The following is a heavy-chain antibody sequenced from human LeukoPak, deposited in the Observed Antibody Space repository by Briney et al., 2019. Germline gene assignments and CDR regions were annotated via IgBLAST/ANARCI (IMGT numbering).Heavy chain of an antibody. CDR1: GFSFRNEW. D-gene: IGHD2-2*01. Sequence: GGSLRLSCAASGFSFRNEWMCWVRQAPGKGLEWVANINQDESKKYYVDYVKGRFTISRDNAKNSLYLQMSSLRAEDTAVYYCARDHAYRTDYWGQGTLVTVSS. J-gene: IGHJ4*02. CDR3: ARDHAYRTDY. CDR2: INQDESKK. V-gene: IGHV3-7*01.